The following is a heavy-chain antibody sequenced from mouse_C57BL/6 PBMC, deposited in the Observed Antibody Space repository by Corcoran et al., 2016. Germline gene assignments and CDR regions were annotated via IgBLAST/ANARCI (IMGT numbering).Heavy chain of an antibody. J-gene: IGHJ4*01. CDR3: ARDSAIYYGNYYAMDY. D-gene: IGHD2-1*01. CDR2: IYSGSGNT. CDR1: GYTFTDYY. Sequence: QVQLKQSGAELVRPGASVKLSCKASGYTFTDYYINWVKQRPGQGLEWIARIYSGSGNTYYNEKFKGKATLTAEKSSSTAYKQLSSLTSEDSAVYFCARDSAIYYGNYYAMDYWGQGTSVTVSS. V-gene: IGHV1-76*01.